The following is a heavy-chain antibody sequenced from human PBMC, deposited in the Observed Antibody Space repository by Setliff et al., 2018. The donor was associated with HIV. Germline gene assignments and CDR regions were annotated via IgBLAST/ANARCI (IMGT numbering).Heavy chain of an antibody. J-gene: IGHJ6*03. D-gene: IGHD3-3*01. Sequence: SVKVSCKASGGTFSNYGMSWVRQAPGQGLEWMGGIIPISGTANYAQKFQGRVTITTDESTSTAYMELSGLRFDDTAVYYCARDRGGGLQFLEWTGQYYMDVWGKGTTVTVSS. CDR1: GGTFSNYG. V-gene: IGHV1-69*05. CDR2: IIPISGTA. CDR3: ARDRGGGLQFLEWTGQYYMDV.